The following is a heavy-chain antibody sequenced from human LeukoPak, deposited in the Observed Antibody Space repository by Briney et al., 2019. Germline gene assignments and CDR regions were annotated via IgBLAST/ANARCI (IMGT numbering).Heavy chain of an antibody. CDR1: GFTFSNYG. Sequence: GGSLRLSCAASGFTFSNYGMHWVRQAPGKGLEWVAVISYDGSNKYYAGSVKGRFTISRDNSKNTLYLQMNSLRTDDTAVYYCARDRQSYYYDSSADFDSWGQGTLVTVSS. CDR2: ISYDGSNK. J-gene: IGHJ4*02. V-gene: IGHV3-30*03. CDR3: ARDRQSYYYDSSADFDS. D-gene: IGHD3-22*01.